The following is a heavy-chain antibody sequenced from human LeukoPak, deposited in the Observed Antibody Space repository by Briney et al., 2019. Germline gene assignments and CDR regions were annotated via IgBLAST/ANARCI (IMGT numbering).Heavy chain of an antibody. J-gene: IGHJ4*02. Sequence: SETLSLTCTVYGDSISSYYWSWIRQPPGKQLEWIAYIYYGGTIKYNPSLQSRGTISIDMSKNQFSLKLTSVTAADTAVYYCARHGYTYASYFDRWGQGTLVTVPS. CDR1: GDSISSYY. CDR3: ARHGYTYASYFDR. D-gene: IGHD3-16*01. CDR2: IYYGGTI. V-gene: IGHV4-59*08.